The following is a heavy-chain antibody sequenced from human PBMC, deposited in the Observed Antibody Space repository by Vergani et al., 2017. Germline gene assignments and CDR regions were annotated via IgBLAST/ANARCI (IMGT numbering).Heavy chain of an antibody. Sequence: EVQLLESGGGLVQPGGSLTLSCASSVFPFRIYAMSWVRRAPGKGREGVSAISGIGVRTYSADSVKGRFTISRVNSKNTLYLQMNSLRAEDTAVCYCAKGFLAAMDAFDIWGQGTRVTVSS. V-gene: IGHV3-23*01. CDR1: VFPFRIYA. D-gene: IGHD5-18*01. CDR3: AKGFLAAMDAFDI. J-gene: IGHJ3*02. CDR2: ISGIGVRT.